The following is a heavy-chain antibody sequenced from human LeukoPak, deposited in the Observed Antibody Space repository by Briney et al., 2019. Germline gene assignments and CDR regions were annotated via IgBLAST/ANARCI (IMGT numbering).Heavy chain of an antibody. CDR1: GFTFSTYP. J-gene: IGHJ6*02. CDR2: IFANGDIT. CDR3: VKSPSDGLDV. V-gene: IGHV3-64D*09. Sequence: GGSLRPSCSASGFTFSTYPMHWVRQAPGKGLEYVSTIFANGDITSYAASVKGRFTTSRDNSKNTVYLQMSSLRPEDTAVYYCVKSPSDGLDVWGQGATVTVSS.